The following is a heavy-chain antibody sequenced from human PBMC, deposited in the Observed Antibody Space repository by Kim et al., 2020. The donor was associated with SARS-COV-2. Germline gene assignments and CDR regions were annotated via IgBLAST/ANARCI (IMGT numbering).Heavy chain of an antibody. D-gene: IGHD4-17*01. Sequence: GGSLRLSCAASGFTFSRYSMHWVRQAPGKGLSWLAFISYDGENKYYADSVKGRFTISRDNSKNTLYLQMNSLRLDDTAVYYCATPYGDYIGGHDSWGQGT. CDR2: ISYDGENK. V-gene: IGHV3-30*04. J-gene: IGHJ4*02. CDR1: GFTFSRYS. CDR3: ATPYGDYIGGHDS.